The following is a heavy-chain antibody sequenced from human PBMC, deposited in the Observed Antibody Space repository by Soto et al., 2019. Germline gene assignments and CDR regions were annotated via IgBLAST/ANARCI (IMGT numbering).Heavy chain of an antibody. CDR2: IYHSGST. CDR1: GGSISSSNW. Sequence: QVQLQESGPGLVKPSGTLSLTCAVSGGSISSSNWWSWVRQPPGKGLEWIGEIYHSGSTNYNPSLKSRVTIPVDKSKNEFSLKVSSVTGADTAVYYCARGAAAGTFAFNYWGQGTLVTVSS. D-gene: IGHD6-13*01. CDR3: ARGAAAGTFAFNY. J-gene: IGHJ4*02. V-gene: IGHV4-4*02.